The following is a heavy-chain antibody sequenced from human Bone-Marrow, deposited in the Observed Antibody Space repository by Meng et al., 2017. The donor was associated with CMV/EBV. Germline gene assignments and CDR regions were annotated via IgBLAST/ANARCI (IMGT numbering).Heavy chain of an antibody. J-gene: IGHJ5*02. Sequence: SETLSLTCTVSGGSISSSSYYWGWIRQPPGKGLEWIGSIYYSGSTYYNPSLKSRVTISVDTSKNQFSLKLSSVTAADTAVYYCARVSVGAAAGHNWFDPWGQGTLVTVSS. V-gene: IGHV4-39*07. CDR2: IYYSGST. D-gene: IGHD6-13*01. CDR1: GGSISSSSYY. CDR3: ARVSVGAAAGHNWFDP.